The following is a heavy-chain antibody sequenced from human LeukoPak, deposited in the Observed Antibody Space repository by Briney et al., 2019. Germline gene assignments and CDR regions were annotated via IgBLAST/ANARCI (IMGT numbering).Heavy chain of an antibody. Sequence: SSQTLSLTCTVSGVSISSGSYYWSWIRQPAGKGLEWIGRIYTSGSTNYNPSLKSRVTISVDTSKNQFSLKLSSVTAADTAVYYCARGSDFDYWGQGTLVTVSS. CDR3: ARGSDFDY. V-gene: IGHV4-61*02. J-gene: IGHJ4*02. CDR2: IYTSGST. CDR1: GVSISSGSYY.